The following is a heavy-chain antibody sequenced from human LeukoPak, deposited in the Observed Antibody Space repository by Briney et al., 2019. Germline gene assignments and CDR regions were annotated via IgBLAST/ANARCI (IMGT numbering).Heavy chain of an antibody. J-gene: IGHJ4*02. V-gene: IGHV1-69*05. CDR3: ARETPGYSSIFDY. Sequence: GPSVKVSCKASGGTFSSYAISWVRQAPGQGLEWMGGIIPIFGTANYAQKFQGRVTITTDESTSTAYMELSSLRSEDTAVYYCARETPGYSSIFDYWGQGTLVTVSS. CDR2: IIPIFGTA. D-gene: IGHD6-19*01. CDR1: GGTFSSYA.